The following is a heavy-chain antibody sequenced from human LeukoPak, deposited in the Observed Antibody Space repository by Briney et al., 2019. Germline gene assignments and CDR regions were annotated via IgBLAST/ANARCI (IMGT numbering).Heavy chain of an antibody. CDR1: GFTFSSNY. CDR3: ARDSAPVSYYYDSSGYYYS. V-gene: IGHV3-53*01. J-gene: IGHJ4*02. Sequence: GGSPRLSCAASGFTFSSNYMSWVRQAPGKGLEWVSVIYSGGSTYYADSVKGRFTISRDNSKNTLYLQMNSLRAEDTAVYYCARDSAPVSYYYDSSGYYYSWGQGTLVTVSS. D-gene: IGHD3-22*01. CDR2: IYSGGST.